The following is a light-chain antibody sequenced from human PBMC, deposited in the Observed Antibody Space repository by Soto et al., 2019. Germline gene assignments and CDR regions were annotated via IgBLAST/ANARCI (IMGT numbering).Light chain of an antibody. CDR1: NSNIGSNT. V-gene: IGLV1-44*01. CDR3: AAWDDSLNGPV. J-gene: IGLJ2*01. CDR2: SNN. Sequence: QSVLTQPPSASGTPGQRVTISCSGSNSNIGSNTVNWYQQLPGTAPKLLIYSNNQRPSGVPDRFSGSKSGTSASLAISGLQSEDDADYYCAAWDDSLNGPVFGGGTQLTVL.